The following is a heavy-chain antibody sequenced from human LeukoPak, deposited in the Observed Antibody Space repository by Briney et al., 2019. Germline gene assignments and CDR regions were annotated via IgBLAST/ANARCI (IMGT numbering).Heavy chain of an antibody. Sequence: ASVKVSCKASGYTFTSYGISWVRQAPGQGLEWMGWISAYNGNTNYAQKLQGRVTMTTDTSTSTAYMELRSLRSDDTAVCYCARDPYYYGSGSYYGDQYFQHWGQGTLVTVSS. CDR3: ARDPYYYGSGSYYGDQYFQH. J-gene: IGHJ1*01. CDR2: ISAYNGNT. D-gene: IGHD3-10*01. V-gene: IGHV1-18*01. CDR1: GYTFTSYG.